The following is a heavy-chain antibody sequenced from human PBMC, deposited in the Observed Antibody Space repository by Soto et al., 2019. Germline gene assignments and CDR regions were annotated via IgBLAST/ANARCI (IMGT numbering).Heavy chain of an antibody. CDR1: GGSVSSGSYY. D-gene: IGHD3-22*01. Sequence: SETLSLTCTVSGGSVSSGSYYWSWIRQPPGKGLEWIGYIYYSGSTNYNPSLKSRVTISVDTSKNQFSLKLSSVTAADTAVYYCARGGDYYHSSGYYSAEYFQHWGQGTLVNV. J-gene: IGHJ1*01. CDR3: ARGGDYYHSSGYYSAEYFQH. CDR2: IYYSGST. V-gene: IGHV4-61*01.